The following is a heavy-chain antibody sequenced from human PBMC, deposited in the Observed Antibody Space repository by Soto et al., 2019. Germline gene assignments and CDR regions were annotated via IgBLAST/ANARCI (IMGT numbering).Heavy chain of an antibody. CDR3: AREGARGPGIAVH. V-gene: IGHV3-7*01. Sequence: GGSLRLSCAASGFIFSSYWMSWVRQAPGKGLEWVANIKQDGSEKYYVDSVKGRFTISRDNAKNSLYLQMNSLRAEDTAVYYCAREGARGPGIAVHWGQGTLVTVSS. D-gene: IGHD6-19*01. CDR1: GFIFSSYW. J-gene: IGHJ4*02. CDR2: IKQDGSEK.